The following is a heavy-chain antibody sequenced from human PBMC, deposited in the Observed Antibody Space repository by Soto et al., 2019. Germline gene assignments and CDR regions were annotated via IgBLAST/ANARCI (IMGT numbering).Heavy chain of an antibody. D-gene: IGHD6-13*01. V-gene: IGHV1-2*04. CDR2: INPNSGGT. J-gene: IGHJ3*02. Sequence: ASVKVSCKASGYTFTGYYMHWVRQAPGQGLEWMGWINPNSGGTNYAQKFQGWVTMTRDTSISTAYMELSRLRSDDTAVYYRARDRHPLIAAADGALDIWGQGTMVTVSS. CDR1: GYTFTGYY. CDR3: ARDRHPLIAAADGALDI.